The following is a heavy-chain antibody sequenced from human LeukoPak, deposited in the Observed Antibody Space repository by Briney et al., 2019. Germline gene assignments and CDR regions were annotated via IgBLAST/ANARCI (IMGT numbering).Heavy chain of an antibody. Sequence: SETLSLTCTVSGGSISSSSHSWGWIRQPPGKGLEWTGSIYYTGRTYYNPSLKSRVTISVDTSKNQFSLKLSSVTAADTAVYYCAQSLGSSNWIGNWFDPWGQGTLVTISS. V-gene: IGHV4-39*01. CDR1: GGSISSSSHS. J-gene: IGHJ5*02. CDR3: AQSLGSSNWIGNWFDP. D-gene: IGHD6-13*01. CDR2: IYYTGRT.